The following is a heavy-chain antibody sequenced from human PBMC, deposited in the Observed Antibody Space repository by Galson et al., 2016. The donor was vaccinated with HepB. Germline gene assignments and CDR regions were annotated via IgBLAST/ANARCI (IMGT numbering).Heavy chain of an antibody. V-gene: IGHV3-15*01. CDR1: GFIFNSAW. CDR2: ARSQVDGGTI. J-gene: IGHJ5*02. CDR3: VRVVDGGMFDP. Sequence: SLRLSCAGAGFIFNSAWMSWVRQAPGKGPEWVARARSQVDGGTIEYAAPVEGRFTISRDDSKNSLYLQMNSLQTEDTAVYHCVRVVDGGMFDPWGQGTLVIVSS. D-gene: IGHD4-23*01.